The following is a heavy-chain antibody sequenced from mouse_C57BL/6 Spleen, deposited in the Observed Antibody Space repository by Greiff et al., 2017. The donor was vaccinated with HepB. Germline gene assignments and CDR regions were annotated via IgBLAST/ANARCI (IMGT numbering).Heavy chain of an antibody. D-gene: IGHD2-5*01. J-gene: IGHJ2*01. Sequence: QVQLQQPGAELVRPGSSVKLSCKASGYTFTSYWMDWVKQRPGQGLEWIGNIYPSDSETHYNQKFKDKATLTVDKSSSTAYMQLSSLTSEDSAVYYCARERSKRGYLDYWGQGTTLTVSS. CDR3: ARERSKRGYLDY. CDR1: GYTFTSYW. V-gene: IGHV1-61*01. CDR2: IYPSDSET.